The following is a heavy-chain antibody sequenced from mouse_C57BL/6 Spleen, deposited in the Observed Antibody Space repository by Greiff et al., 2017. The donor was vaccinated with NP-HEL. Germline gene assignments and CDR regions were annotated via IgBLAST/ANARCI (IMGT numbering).Heavy chain of an antibody. J-gene: IGHJ2*01. D-gene: IGHD1-1*01. CDR1: GYAFSRSW. V-gene: IGHV1-82*01. CDR2: IYPGDGDT. CDR3: ARASVTTVVGDY. Sequence: VQLQQSGPELVKPGASVKISCKASGYAFSRSWMNWVKQRPGTGLEWIGRIYPGDGDTNYNGKFKGKATLTADKSSSTAYMQLSSLTSEDSAVYFCARASVTTVVGDYWGQGTTLTVSS.